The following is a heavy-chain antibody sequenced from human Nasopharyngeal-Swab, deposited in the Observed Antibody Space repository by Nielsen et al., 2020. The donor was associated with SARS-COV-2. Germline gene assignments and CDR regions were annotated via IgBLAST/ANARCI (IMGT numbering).Heavy chain of an antibody. D-gene: IGHD3-16*01. CDR1: GGSISYYY. J-gene: IGHJ6*02. Sequence: SETLSLTCTVSGGSISYYYWSWIRQPPGKGLDWLGYIYYSGNTNYNPSLKSRVTMSVDTSKNHFSLKLSSVTAADTAVYHCARMKETSYGDYYYGLDVWGQGTTVTVSS. CDR2: IYYSGNT. V-gene: IGHV4-59*08. CDR3: ARMKETSYGDYYYGLDV.